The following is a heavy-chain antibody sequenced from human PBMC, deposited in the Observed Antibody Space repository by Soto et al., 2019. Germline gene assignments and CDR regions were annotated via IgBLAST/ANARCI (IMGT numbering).Heavy chain of an antibody. Sequence: QVQLQESGPGLVKPSETLSLTCTVSGASISGYYWSWIRKSAGKGLEWIGRIYATGTTDYNPSLKSRDMMSVVTSTKQFSLKLRSVTAADTAVYYCVRDGTKTLRAWFDPWGQGMSVTVAS. CDR3: VRDGTKTLRAWFDP. V-gene: IGHV4-4*07. J-gene: IGHJ5*02. CDR2: IYATGTT. CDR1: GASISGYY. D-gene: IGHD1-1*01.